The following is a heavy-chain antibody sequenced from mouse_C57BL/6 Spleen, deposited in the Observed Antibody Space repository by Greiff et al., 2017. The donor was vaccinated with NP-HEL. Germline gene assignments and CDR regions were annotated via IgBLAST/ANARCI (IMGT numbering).Heavy chain of an antibody. J-gene: IGHJ4*01. CDR3: ARGVVTPYYYAMDY. CDR2: ILPGCGST. D-gene: IGHD2-3*01. Sequence: QVPLQQSGAELMKPGASVKLSCKATGYTFTGYWIEWVKQRPGHGLEWIGEILPGCGSTNYNEKFKGKATFTADTSSNTAYMQISSVATEDSAIYYCARGVVTPYYYAMDYWGQGTSVTVSS. CDR1: GYTFTGYW. V-gene: IGHV1-9*01.